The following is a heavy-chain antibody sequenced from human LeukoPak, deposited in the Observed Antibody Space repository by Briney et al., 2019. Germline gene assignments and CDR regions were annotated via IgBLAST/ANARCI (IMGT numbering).Heavy chain of an antibody. CDR3: ASRKYSSSRAHDS. J-gene: IGHJ5*01. Sequence: SQTLSLTCTVSGGSISSGGYYWSWIRQHPGKGLEWIGYIYYSGSTYYNPSLKSRVTISVDTSKNQFSLKLSSVAAADTAVYYCASRKYSSSRAHDSWGQGTLVTVSS. CDR2: IYYSGST. D-gene: IGHD6-13*01. V-gene: IGHV4-31*03. CDR1: GGSISSGGYY.